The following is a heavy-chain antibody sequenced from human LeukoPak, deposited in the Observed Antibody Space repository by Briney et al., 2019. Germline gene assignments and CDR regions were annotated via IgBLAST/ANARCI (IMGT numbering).Heavy chain of an antibody. Sequence: GGSLRLSCAASGFIFSSYAMSWVRQAPGKGLEWVSAISGSGRSKYYADSVKGRFTISRDNSKNTLYLQMNSLRAEDTAVYYCARGNVPWEFDYWGQGTLVTVSS. V-gene: IGHV3-23*01. CDR3: ARGNVPWEFDY. J-gene: IGHJ4*02. CDR2: ISGSGRSK. D-gene: IGHD1-26*01. CDR1: GFIFSSYA.